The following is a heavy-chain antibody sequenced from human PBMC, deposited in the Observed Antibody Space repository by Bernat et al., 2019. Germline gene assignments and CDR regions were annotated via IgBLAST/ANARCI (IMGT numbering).Heavy chain of an antibody. D-gene: IGHD5-18*01. J-gene: IGHJ3*02. V-gene: IGHV3-23*01. CDR3: AVPTDTAMGYDAFDI. CDR1: GFTFRSNA. CDR2: ISSSGGTT. Sequence: EVQLLESGGGLVQPGGSLRLSCAASGFTFRSNAMSWVRQAPGKGLECVSYISSSGGTTEYADSVKGRFTVSRDNSKNTLYVQMNSLRAEDTAVYYCAVPTDTAMGYDAFDIWGQGTMVTVSS.